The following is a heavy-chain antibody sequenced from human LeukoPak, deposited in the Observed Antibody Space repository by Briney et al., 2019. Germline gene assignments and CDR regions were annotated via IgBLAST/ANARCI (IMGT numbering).Heavy chain of an antibody. CDR2: IIPILGIA. V-gene: IGHV1-69*04. J-gene: IGHJ3*02. Sequence: SVKVSCKASGGTFSSYTISWVRQAPGQGLEWMGRIIPILGIANYAQKFQGRVTITADKSTSTAYMELSSLRSEDTAVYYCARDWRGYSYAVPYDAFDIWGQGTMVTVSS. CDR1: GGTFSSYT. CDR3: ARDWRGYSYAVPYDAFDI. D-gene: IGHD5-18*01.